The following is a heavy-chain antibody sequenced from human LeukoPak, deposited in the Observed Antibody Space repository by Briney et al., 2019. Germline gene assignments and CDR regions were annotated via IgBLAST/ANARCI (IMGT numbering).Heavy chain of an antibody. CDR3: ARGRGGIAAADSDY. CDR1: GYTFTSYA. Sequence: ASVKVSCKASGYTFTSYAMNWVRQAPGQGLEWMGWMNPNSGNTGYAQKFQGRVTMTRNTSISTAYMELSSLRSEDTAVYYCARGRGGIAAADSDYWGQGTLVTVSS. J-gene: IGHJ4*02. CDR2: MNPNSGNT. V-gene: IGHV1-8*02. D-gene: IGHD6-13*01.